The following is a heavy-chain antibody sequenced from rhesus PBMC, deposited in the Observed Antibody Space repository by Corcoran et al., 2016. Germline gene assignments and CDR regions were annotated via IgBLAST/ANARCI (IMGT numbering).Heavy chain of an antibody. CDR3: ARGVTVGTVVYFDC. CDR1: GGSFSGSH. J-gene: IGHJ4*01. Sequence: QVQLQESGPGLVKPSATVSLPCAVSGGSFSGSHGRVIRQLSGKGQEWIGYFIGSSGSTDDNPSLKSRVTISTDTSTNQFSLKLSSVTAADTAVYYCARGVTVGTVVYFDCWGQGVLVTVSS. D-gene: IGHD5-42*01. V-gene: IGHV4-165*01. CDR2: FIGSSGST.